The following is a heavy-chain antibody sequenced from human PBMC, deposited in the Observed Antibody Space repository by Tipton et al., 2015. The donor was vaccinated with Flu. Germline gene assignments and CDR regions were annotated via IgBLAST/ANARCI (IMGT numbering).Heavy chain of an antibody. J-gene: IGHJ3*02. CDR3: ARKPSSSWYRAAFDI. D-gene: IGHD6-13*01. CDR1: GGSFSGYY. Sequence: TLSLTCAVYGGSFSGYYWSWIRQPPGKGLEWIGEINHSGSTNYNPSLKSRVTISVDTPKNQFSLRLSSVTAADTAVYYCARKPSSSWYRAAFDIWGQGTMVTVSS. V-gene: IGHV4-34*01. CDR2: INHSGST.